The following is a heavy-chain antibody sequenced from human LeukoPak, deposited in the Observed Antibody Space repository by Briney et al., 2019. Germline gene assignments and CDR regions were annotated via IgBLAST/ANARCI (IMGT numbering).Heavy chain of an antibody. D-gene: IGHD3-10*01. Sequence: GGSLRLSCAASGFTFSNYGMNWVRQAPGKGLERVSSISSTSSYIYYADSVKGRFTISRDNAKNSVYLQMNSLRAEDTAVYYCARDGGGAYYYGSGAEFDYWGQGTLVTVSS. CDR1: GFTFSNYG. J-gene: IGHJ4*02. V-gene: IGHV3-21*01. CDR3: ARDGGGAYYYGSGAEFDY. CDR2: ISSTSSYI.